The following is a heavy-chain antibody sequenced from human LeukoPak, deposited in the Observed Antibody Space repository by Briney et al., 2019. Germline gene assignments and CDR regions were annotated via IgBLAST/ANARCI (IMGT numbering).Heavy chain of an antibody. Sequence: QAGGSLRLSCAASGFTFSSYAMSWVRQAPGKGLEWVSAISGSGGSTYYADSVKGRFTISRDNSKNTLYLQMNSLRAEDTAVYYCAKRGQYYYDSSGYYYDYWGQGTLVTVSS. D-gene: IGHD3-22*01. CDR3: AKRGQYYYDSSGYYYDY. J-gene: IGHJ4*02. V-gene: IGHV3-23*01. CDR1: GFTFSSYA. CDR2: ISGSGGST.